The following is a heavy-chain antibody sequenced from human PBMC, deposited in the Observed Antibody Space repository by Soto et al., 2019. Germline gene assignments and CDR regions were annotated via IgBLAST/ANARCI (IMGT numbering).Heavy chain of an antibody. Sequence: SETLSLTCTVSGGSISSYYWSWIRQPPGKGLEWIGYIYYSGSTNYNPSLKSRVTISVDTSKNQFSLKLSSVTAADTAVYYCARHVVEYCSSTSCYRLGTDWFDPWGQGTLVTVSS. CDR2: IYYSGST. J-gene: IGHJ5*02. D-gene: IGHD2-2*01. V-gene: IGHV4-59*08. CDR3: ARHVVEYCSSTSCYRLGTDWFDP. CDR1: GGSISSYY.